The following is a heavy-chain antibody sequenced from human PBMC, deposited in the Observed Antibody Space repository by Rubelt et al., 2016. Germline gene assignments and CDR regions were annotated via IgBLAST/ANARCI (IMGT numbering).Heavy chain of an antibody. Sequence: MHWVRQAPGKGLEWVSAISGSGGSTKYAGSVKGRFTISRDNSKNTLYLQMNSLRAEDTAVYYCAKDANTEGYYFDYWGQGTQVTVSS. D-gene: IGHD5-18*01. V-gene: IGHV3-23*01. J-gene: IGHJ4*02. CDR2: ISGSGGST. CDR3: AKDANTEGYYFDY.